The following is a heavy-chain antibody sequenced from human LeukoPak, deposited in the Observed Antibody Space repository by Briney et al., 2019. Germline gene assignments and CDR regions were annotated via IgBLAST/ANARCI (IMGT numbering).Heavy chain of an antibody. CDR2: ISDSGGST. V-gene: IGHV3-64D*09. Sequence: GGSLRLSCSASGSPFSSYAMHWVRQAPGKGLEYVSAISDSGGSTYYADSVKGRFTISRDNPKNTLYLQMSSLRAEDTAVYFCVRGYSFGPYGMDVWGQGTTVTVSS. CDR3: VRGYSFGPYGMDV. J-gene: IGHJ6*02. CDR1: GSPFSSYA. D-gene: IGHD2-15*01.